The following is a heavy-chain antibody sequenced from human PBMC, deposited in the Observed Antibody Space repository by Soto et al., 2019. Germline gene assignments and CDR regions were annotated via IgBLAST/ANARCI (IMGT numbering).Heavy chain of an antibody. Sequence: GASVKVSCKASGYTFTSYYMHWVRQAPGQGLEWMGIINPSGGSTSYAQKFQGRVTMTRDTSTSTVYMELSSLKASDAAIYYCVRRYCSGTNCYHDDFWGQGTLVTVSS. J-gene: IGHJ4*02. CDR2: INPSGGST. CDR3: VRRYCSGTNCYHDDF. D-gene: IGHD2-15*01. V-gene: IGHV1-46*01. CDR1: GYTFTSYY.